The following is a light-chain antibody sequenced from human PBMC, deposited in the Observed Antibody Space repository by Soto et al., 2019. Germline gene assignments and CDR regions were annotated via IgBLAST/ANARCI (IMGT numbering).Light chain of an antibody. CDR3: QQYGSSPRT. CDR1: QSVSSSY. Sequence: GGRATLSCRASQSVSSSYLAWYQQKPGQAPRLLIYGASSRATGIPDRFSGSGSGTDFTLTISRLEPEDFAVYYCQQYGSSPRTFGQGTKVDIK. CDR2: GAS. V-gene: IGKV3-20*01. J-gene: IGKJ1*01.